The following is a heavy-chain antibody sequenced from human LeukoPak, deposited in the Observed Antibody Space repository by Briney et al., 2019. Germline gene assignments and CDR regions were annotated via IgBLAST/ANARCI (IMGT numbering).Heavy chain of an antibody. CDR2: INPNSGGT. D-gene: IGHD3-22*01. CDR1: GYTFTGYY. V-gene: IGHV1-2*04. CDR3: ARGPGGPFRVYYYDSSGYFWFDP. J-gene: IGHJ5*02. Sequence: ASVKVSCKASGYTFTGYYMHWVRQAPGQGLEWMGWINPNSGGTNYAQKFQGWVTMTRDTSISTAYMELSRLRSDDTAVYYCARGPGGPFRVYYYDSSGYFWFDPWGQGTLVTVSS.